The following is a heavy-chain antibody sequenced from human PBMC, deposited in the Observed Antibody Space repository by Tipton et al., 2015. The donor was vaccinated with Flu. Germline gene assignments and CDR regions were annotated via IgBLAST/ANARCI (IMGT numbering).Heavy chain of an antibody. V-gene: IGHV4-59*01. J-gene: IGHJ3*02. CDR3: ARVSGYYDSSGARNDAFDI. Sequence: TLSLTRTVSGGSISSYYWSWIRQPPGKGLEWIGYIYYSGCTNYNPSLKSRVTISVDASKNQFSLKLSSVTAADTAVYYCARVSGYYDSSGARNDAFDIWGQGTMVTVSS. CDR2: IYYSGCT. D-gene: IGHD3-22*01. CDR1: GGSISSYY.